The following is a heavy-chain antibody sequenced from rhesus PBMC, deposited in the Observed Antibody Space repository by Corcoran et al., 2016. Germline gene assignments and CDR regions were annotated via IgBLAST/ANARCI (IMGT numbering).Heavy chain of an antibody. V-gene: IGHV4-173*01. D-gene: IGHD6-31*01. CDR3: VREGRISGWFDY. J-gene: IGHJ4*01. CDR1: GGSLGHTY. Sequence: QLQLQESGPGLVTPSEPLSLTCAISGGSLGHTYWDWIRQPPGTGLEWIGRVSGSGGDTDDNPSLKSRVTISIDTAKNQFSLKLNSVTAADTAVYYCVREGRISGWFDYWGQGVLVTVSS. CDR2: VSGSGGDT.